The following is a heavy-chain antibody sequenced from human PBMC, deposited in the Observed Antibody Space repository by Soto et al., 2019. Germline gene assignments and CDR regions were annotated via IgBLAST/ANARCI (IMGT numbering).Heavy chain of an antibody. CDR1: GFTFSSYG. CDR3: AKEHTLHNSGWVCDF. V-gene: IGHV3-30*18. D-gene: IGHD6-19*01. J-gene: IGHJ4*02. Sequence: QVQLVESGGGVVQPGGSLRLSCAASGFTFSSYGIQWVRQAPGKGLEWVAVISYDGSLIYYADSVKGRFTISRDNSKNTLYLQMNSLRVEDTAVYYCAKEHTLHNSGWVCDFWGQGALVTVSP. CDR2: ISYDGSLI.